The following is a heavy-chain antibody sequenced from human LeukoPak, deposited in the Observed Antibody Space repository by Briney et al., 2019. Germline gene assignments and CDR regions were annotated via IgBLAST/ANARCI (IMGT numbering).Heavy chain of an antibody. CDR2: INPNSGGT. J-gene: IGHJ4*02. V-gene: IGHV1-2*02. CDR3: ARSSSGYYPYYFDY. D-gene: IGHD3-22*01. Sequence: ASVKVSCKASGYTFTGYYMHWVRQAPGQGLEWMGWINPNSGGTNYAQKFQGRVTMTRDTSISTAYMELSRLRSDDTAVYYCARSSSGYYPYYFDYWGQGTLVTVSS. CDR1: GYTFTGYY.